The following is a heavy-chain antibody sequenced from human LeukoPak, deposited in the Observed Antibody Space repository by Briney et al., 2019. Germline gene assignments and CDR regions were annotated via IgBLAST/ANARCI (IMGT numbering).Heavy chain of an antibody. J-gene: IGHJ3*02. D-gene: IGHD3-3*01. Sequence: SETLSLTCTVSGGSISRYYWSWIRQPAGKGLEWIGRIHSSGSTNYNPFLKSRVTMSVDTSKNQFSLKLSSVTAADTAVYYCAGDPRPITIFGVVIGGNDAFDIWGQGTMVTVSS. V-gene: IGHV4-4*07. CDR2: IHSSGST. CDR1: GGSISRYY. CDR3: AGDPRPITIFGVVIGGNDAFDI.